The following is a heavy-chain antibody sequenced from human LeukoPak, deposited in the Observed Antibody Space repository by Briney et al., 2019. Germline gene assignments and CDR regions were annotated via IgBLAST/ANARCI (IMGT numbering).Heavy chain of an antibody. CDR1: GGSFSGYY. Sequence: PSETLSLTCAVYGGSFSGYYWSWIRQPPGKGLEWIGEINHSGSTNYNPSLKSRVTISVDTSKNQFSLKLSSVTAADTAVYYCASGNGGIAAAGFLFDYWGQGTLVTVSS. J-gene: IGHJ4*02. CDR2: INHSGST. CDR3: ASGNGGIAAAGFLFDY. D-gene: IGHD6-13*01. V-gene: IGHV4-34*01.